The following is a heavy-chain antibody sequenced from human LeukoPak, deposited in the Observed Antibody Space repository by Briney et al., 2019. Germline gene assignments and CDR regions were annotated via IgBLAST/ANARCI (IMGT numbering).Heavy chain of an antibody. CDR1: GGSISSSSYY. J-gene: IGHJ5*02. V-gene: IGHV4-39*07. CDR2: IYYSGST. CDR3: ARDRYSSSWYGPGDNWFDP. Sequence: PSETLSLTCTVSGGSISSSSYYWGWIRQPPGKGLEWIGSIYYSGSTYYNPSLKSRVTISVDTSKNQFSLKLSSVTAADTAVYYCARDRYSSSWYGPGDNWFDPWGQGTLVTVSS. D-gene: IGHD6-13*01.